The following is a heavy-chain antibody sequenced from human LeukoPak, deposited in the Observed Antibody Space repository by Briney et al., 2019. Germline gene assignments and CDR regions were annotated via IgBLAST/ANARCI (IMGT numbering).Heavy chain of an antibody. J-gene: IGHJ4*02. V-gene: IGHV3-43*02. Sequence: QPGGSLRLSCVASGXPIADFAMHWVRQAPGKGLEWVSLISGDGVSTFYADSVKGRFSISRDNSKNSLYLEMNSLRTEDAAMYYCAKESGKFDYWGQGTLVAVSS. CDR2: ISGDGVST. CDR3: AKESGKFDY. CDR1: GXPIADFA.